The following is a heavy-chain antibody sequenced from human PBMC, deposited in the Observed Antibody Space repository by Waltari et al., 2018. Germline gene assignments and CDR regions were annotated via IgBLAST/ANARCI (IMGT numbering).Heavy chain of an antibody. CDR3: TSLEEVFLYYMNV. V-gene: IGHV3-73*02. CDR2: VRSKANGFAI. J-gene: IGHJ6*03. CDR1: GFTRSGSA. D-gene: IGHD3-3*01. Sequence: EVQLVESGGGLVQPGGSLKLSCAASGFTRSGSAVHWVRQASGKGLEWVGRVRSKANGFAIAYAASVEGRFIISRDDSKNTAYLQMNSLKAEDTAVYYCTSLEEVFLYYMNVWGKGTTVTISS.